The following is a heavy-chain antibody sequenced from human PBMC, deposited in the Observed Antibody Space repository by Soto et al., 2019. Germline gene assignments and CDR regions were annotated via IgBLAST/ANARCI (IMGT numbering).Heavy chain of an antibody. J-gene: IGHJ5*02. CDR3: AISWDGLTPAWFDP. V-gene: IGHV4-59*01. CDR1: GGSISSYY. D-gene: IGHD3-10*01. CDR2: IYYSGST. Sequence: SETLSLTCTVSGGSISSYYWSWIRQPPGKGLEWIGYIYYSGSTNYNPSLKSRVTISVDTSKNQFSLKLSSVTAADTAVYYCAISWDGLTPAWFDPWCQRTLVTVSS.